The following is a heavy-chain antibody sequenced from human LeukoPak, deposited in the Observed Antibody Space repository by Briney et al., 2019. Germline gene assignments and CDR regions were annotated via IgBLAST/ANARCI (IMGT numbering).Heavy chain of an antibody. Sequence: GEPLKISCKASGYTFTHQWIGWVRPMSGSGLEWMGIIYPRDSDTIYSPSFQGHVTISADTSINTAYLEWSSLEASDTAIYYCARHSDVIGAIWGQGTLVTVSS. J-gene: IGHJ4*02. CDR3: ARHSDVIGAI. V-gene: IGHV5-51*01. CDR1: GYTFTHQW. D-gene: IGHD3-10*01. CDR2: IYPRDSDT.